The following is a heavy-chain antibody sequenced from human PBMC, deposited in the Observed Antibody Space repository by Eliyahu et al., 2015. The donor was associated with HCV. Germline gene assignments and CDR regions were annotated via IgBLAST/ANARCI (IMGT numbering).Heavy chain of an antibody. CDR2: IXPNSGVT. V-gene: IGHV1-2*02. Sequence: QVQLVQSGAEXKKPXASVRXSCKXXGYTFTGYYXHWVPXAPGQGPEWMGCIXPNSGVTNSAQQFQGRVSMTRDTSISTAYMELSRLRSDDTAVYYCARDGAMMGPFDYWGQGTLVTVSS. CDR3: ARDGAMMGPFDY. D-gene: IGHD3-16*01. CDR1: GYTFTGYY. J-gene: IGHJ4*02.